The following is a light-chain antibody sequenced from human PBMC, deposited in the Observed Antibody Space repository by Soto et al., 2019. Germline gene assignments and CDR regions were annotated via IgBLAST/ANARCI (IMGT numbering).Light chain of an antibody. CDR2: WAS. Sequence: IVMTQSPDSLSVSLGERATINCKSSQSVLYSSNNKNYLAWYQQKPGQPPKLLIYWASTRESGVPDRFSGSGSGTDFTLTISSLQAEDVAVYYCQQYYSTLLTLGQGTRLEIK. V-gene: IGKV4-1*01. J-gene: IGKJ5*01. CDR1: QSVLYSSNNKNY. CDR3: QQYYSTLLT.